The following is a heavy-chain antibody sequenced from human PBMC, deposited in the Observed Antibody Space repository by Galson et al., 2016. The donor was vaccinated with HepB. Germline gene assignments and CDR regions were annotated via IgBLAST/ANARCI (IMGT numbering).Heavy chain of an antibody. CDR3: ARGGLPTVTIEY. Sequence: SLRLSCAASGFTFSSYAMHWVRQAPGKGLEWEAVISSDGSEKYYADSVEGRFTISRDNSKSTLYLQMNSLRGDDTAIYYCARGGLPTVTIEYWGQGTLVTVPS. CDR1: GFTFSSYA. CDR2: ISSDGSEK. V-gene: IGHV3-30*04. D-gene: IGHD4-17*01. J-gene: IGHJ4*02.